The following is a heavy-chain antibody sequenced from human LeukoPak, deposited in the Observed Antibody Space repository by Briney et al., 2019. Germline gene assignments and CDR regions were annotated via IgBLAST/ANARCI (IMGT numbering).Heavy chain of an antibody. V-gene: IGHV1-2*02. CDR3: VRANFLYCGSTSCLFDF. CDR2: INPVSGGT. Sequence: ASVKVSCKASEYTFTDCYLHWVRQAPGQGPEWMGWINPVSGGTHYVGKFQDRVTLTMDTSINTAYMELSGLRSDDTAVYYCVRANFLYCGSTSCLFDFWGQGTLVTVSS. CDR1: EYTFTDCY. D-gene: IGHD2-2*01. J-gene: IGHJ4*02.